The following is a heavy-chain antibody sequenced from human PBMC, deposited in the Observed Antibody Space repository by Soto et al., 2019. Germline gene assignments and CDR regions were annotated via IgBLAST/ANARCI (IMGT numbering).Heavy chain of an antibody. D-gene: IGHD5-18*01. CDR1: GFTVSSNY. CDR2: ISGSGGST. CDR3: AKENSYGYSYYGMDV. J-gene: IGHJ6*02. Sequence: PGGSLRLSCAASGFTVSSNYMSWVRQAPGKGLEWVSLISGSGGSTYYADSVKGRLTISRDNSKNTLYLQMNSLRAEDTAVNYCAKENSYGYSYYGMDVWGQGTTVTVSS. V-gene: IGHV3-23*01.